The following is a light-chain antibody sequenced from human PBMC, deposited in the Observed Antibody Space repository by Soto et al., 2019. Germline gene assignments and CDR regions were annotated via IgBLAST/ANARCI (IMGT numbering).Light chain of an antibody. CDR2: GAS. V-gene: IGKV3-20*01. J-gene: IGKJ4*01. CDR1: QSVSSTF. Sequence: EIVLTQSPGTLSLSPGERATFSCRASQSVSSTFLAWYQQKPGQAPRLLIYGASSRATGIPDRFSSSGSGTDFTLTISRLEPEDFAVYYCQQHGSSQTFGGGTKVEIK. CDR3: QQHGSSQT.